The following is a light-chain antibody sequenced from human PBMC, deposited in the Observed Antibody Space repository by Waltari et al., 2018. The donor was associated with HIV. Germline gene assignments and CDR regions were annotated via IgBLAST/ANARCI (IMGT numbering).Light chain of an antibody. CDR2: DAS. CDR3: QQRSNWPPWT. Sequence: EIVLTQSPATLYLSPGERATLSCRASQSVSSYLDWYQQKPGQAPRLLIYDASNRATGIPARFSGSGSGTDFTLTISSLEPEDFAVYYCQQRSNWPPWTFGQGTKVEIK. J-gene: IGKJ1*01. V-gene: IGKV3-11*01. CDR1: QSVSSY.